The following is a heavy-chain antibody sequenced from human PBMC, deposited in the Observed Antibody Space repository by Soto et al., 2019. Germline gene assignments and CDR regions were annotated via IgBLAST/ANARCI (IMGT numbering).Heavy chain of an antibody. Sequence: ASVKVSCKASGYSFSNYGITGVRQAPGQGLEWMGWISAQNGKTNYAQRIQGRVTMTTDTSTYTAYMELRSLTSDDTAVYYCARRAVARLGPYMPRFHYYGLDVWGPGTTVTVSS. CDR2: ISAQNGKT. V-gene: IGHV1-18*01. CDR1: GYSFSNYG. D-gene: IGHD2-2*01. CDR3: ARRAVARLGPYMPRFHYYGLDV. J-gene: IGHJ6*02.